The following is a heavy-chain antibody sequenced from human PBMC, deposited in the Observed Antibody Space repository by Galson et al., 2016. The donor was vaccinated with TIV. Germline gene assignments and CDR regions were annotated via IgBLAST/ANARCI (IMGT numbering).Heavy chain of an antibody. CDR2: IDPEASYL. V-gene: IGHV5-10-1*01. J-gene: IGHJ4*02. CDR1: GYNFTDYW. CDR3: VRPGLGVKADY. D-gene: IGHD3/OR15-3a*01. Sequence: QSGAEVKMPGESLTISCKGSGYNFTDYWIAWVRQMPGKGLEWLGRIDPEASYLNYTPSFQGHVTISADKSITTAYLQWGSLKASGTAIYYCVRPGLGVKADYWGQGTLVTVSS.